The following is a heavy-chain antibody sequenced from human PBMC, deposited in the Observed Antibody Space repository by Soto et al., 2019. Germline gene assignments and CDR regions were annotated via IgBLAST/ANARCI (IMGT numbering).Heavy chain of an antibody. CDR1: GFMFSNHG. Sequence: QVQLVESGGGVVQPGRSLRLSCAASGFMFSNHGMHWVRQAPGKGLEWVAVIWSDGNNRDYADSVKGRFTISRDNSKNTVYLQMNSLRAEDKAVYYCVRGDNWNDEASDYWGQGTMVTVSS. V-gene: IGHV3-33*01. CDR3: VRGDNWNDEASDY. J-gene: IGHJ4*02. CDR2: IWSDGNNR. D-gene: IGHD1-1*01.